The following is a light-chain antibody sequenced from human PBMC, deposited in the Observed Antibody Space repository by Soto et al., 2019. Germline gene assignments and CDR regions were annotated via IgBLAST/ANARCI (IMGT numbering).Light chain of an antibody. CDR1: QSVSNN. V-gene: IGKV3-15*01. J-gene: IGKJ1*01. Sequence: EIVVTQSPAALSVSPGERATLSCRASQSVSNNLAWYQQRSGQAPRLLIYGASARATDIPARFSGSGSGTEFTLTISSLQSEDFAVYYCQQYNNWPPWTFGQGTKV. CDR3: QQYNNWPPWT. CDR2: GAS.